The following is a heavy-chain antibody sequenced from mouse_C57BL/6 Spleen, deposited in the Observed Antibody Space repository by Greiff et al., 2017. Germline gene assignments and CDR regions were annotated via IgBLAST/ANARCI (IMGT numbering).Heavy chain of an antibody. CDR2: IDPSDSYT. CDR1: GYTFTSYW. V-gene: IGHV1-69*01. Sequence: QVQLKESGAELVMPGASVKLSCKASGYTFTSYWMHWVKQRPGQGLEWIGEIDPSDSYTNYNQKFKGKSTLTVDKSSSTAYMQLSSLTSEDSAVYYCARSYYSNYDYWGQGTTLTVSS. CDR3: ARSYYSNYDY. J-gene: IGHJ2*01. D-gene: IGHD2-5*01.